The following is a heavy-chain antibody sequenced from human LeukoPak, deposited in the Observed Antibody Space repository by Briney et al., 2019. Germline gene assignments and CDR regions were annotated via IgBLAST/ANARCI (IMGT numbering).Heavy chain of an antibody. CDR1: GYTFTGYY. J-gene: IGHJ4*02. D-gene: IGHD6-13*01. CDR2: ISAYNGNT. CDR3: ARDRTGVASSSD. V-gene: IGHV1-18*04. Sequence: ASVKVSCKASGYTFTGYYMHWVRQAPGQGLEWMGWISAYNGNTNYAQKLQGRVTMTTDTSTSTAYMELRSLRSDDTAVYYCARDRTGVASSSDWGQGTLVTVSS.